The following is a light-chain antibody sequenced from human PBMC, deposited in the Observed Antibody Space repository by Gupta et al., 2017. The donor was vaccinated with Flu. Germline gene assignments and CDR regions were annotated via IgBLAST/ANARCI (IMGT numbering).Light chain of an antibody. CDR2: GNN. V-gene: IGLV1-44*01. CDR1: SSNIGSNT. CDR3: EAWDDSRNGLFV. J-gene: IGLJ1*01. Sequence: QSVLTQPPSASGTPGQRVTISCSGSSSNIGSNTVNWYQQLPGTAPKLLIYGNNQRPSGGPERFSGSKSGASAALAITALQAEEEADYYCEAWDDSRNGLFVFGTGTKVTVL.